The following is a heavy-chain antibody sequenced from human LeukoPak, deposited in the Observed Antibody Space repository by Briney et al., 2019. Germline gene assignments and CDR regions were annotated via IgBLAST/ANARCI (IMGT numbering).Heavy chain of an antibody. D-gene: IGHD6-19*01. CDR3: ARAPSSGWHYYGMDV. Sequence: SETLSLTCTVSGGSISSYYWSWIRQPPGKGLEWIGYIYYSGSTNYNPSLKTRVTISVDTSKNQFSLKLSSVTAADTAVYYCARAPSSGWHYYGMDVWGQGTTVTVSS. J-gene: IGHJ6*02. V-gene: IGHV4-59*01. CDR1: GGSISSYY. CDR2: IYYSGST.